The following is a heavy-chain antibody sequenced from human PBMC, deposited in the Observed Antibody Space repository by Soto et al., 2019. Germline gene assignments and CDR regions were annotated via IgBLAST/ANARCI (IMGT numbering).Heavy chain of an antibody. V-gene: IGHV1-69*13. CDR3: ARAVVVVASTTGYYFDY. CDR1: GGTFSSYA. D-gene: IGHD2-15*01. CDR2: IIPIFGTA. J-gene: IGHJ4*02. Sequence: GASVKVCCKASGGTFSSYAINWVRQAPGQGLEWMGGIIPIFGTANYAQKFQGRVTVTADESTSTAYMELSSLRSEDTAVYYCARAVVVVASTTGYYFDYWGQGTLVTVSS.